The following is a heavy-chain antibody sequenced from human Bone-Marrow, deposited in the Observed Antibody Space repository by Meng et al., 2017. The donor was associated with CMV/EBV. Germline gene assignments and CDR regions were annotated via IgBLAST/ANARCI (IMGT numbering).Heavy chain of an antibody. V-gene: IGHV4-39*07. Sequence: SETLSLTCTVSGGSISSSSYYWGWIRQPPGKGLEWIGSIYYSGSTYYNPSIKSRVTISVDTSKNQFSLKLSSVTAADTAVYYCARDYYYYGSGSYGRPLEEIDYWGQRTLVPVFS. CDR3: ARDYYYYGSGSYGRPLEEIDY. CDR2: IYYSGST. CDR1: GGSISSSSYY. J-gene: IGHJ4*02. D-gene: IGHD3-10*01.